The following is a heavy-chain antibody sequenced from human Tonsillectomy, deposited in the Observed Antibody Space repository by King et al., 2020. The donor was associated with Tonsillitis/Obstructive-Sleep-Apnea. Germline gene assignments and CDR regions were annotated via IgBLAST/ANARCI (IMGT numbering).Heavy chain of an antibody. CDR1: GYSFTTYW. Sequence: QLVQSGAEVKKPGESLRISCKGSGYSFTTYWIIWVRQMPGKGLEWMGMIDPGDSYTNYNPSFQGHVTISADKSISTAYLQWSSLKASDTAMYYCARVVLPTVPPYNYYIMDVWGQGTAVTVSS. J-gene: IGHJ6*02. V-gene: IGHV5-10-1*01. D-gene: IGHD4/OR15-4a*01. CDR2: IDPGDSYT. CDR3: ARVVLPTVPPYNYYIMDV.